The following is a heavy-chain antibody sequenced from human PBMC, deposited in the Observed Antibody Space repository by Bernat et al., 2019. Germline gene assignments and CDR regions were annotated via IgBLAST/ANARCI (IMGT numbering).Heavy chain of an antibody. CDR2: IYYSGST. J-gene: IGHJ4*02. V-gene: IGHV4-39*01. D-gene: IGHD3-3*01. CDR1: GGSISSSSYY. CDR3: ARLEYYDFWSGPGYFDH. Sequence: QLQLQESGPGLVKPSETLSLTCTVSGGSISSSSYYWGWIRQPPGKGLEWIGSIYYSGSTYYNPSLKSRVTISVDTSKNQFSLKLSSVTAADTAVYYCARLEYYDFWSGPGYFDHWGQGTLVTVSS.